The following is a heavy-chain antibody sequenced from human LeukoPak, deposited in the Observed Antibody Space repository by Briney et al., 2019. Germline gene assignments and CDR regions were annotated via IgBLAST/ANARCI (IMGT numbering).Heavy chain of an antibody. D-gene: IGHD3-22*01. CDR2: MNPNSGNT. CDR3: YRGSYYYDSSGYYEDY. CDR1: GYTFTNYD. J-gene: IGHJ4*02. Sequence: ASVRVSCKASGYTFTNYDINWVRQASGQGLEWMGWMNPNSGNTGYAQKFQGRVTMTRNTPISTAYMELSSLRSEDTAVYYCYRGSYYYDSSGYYEDYWGQGTLVTVSS. V-gene: IGHV1-8*01.